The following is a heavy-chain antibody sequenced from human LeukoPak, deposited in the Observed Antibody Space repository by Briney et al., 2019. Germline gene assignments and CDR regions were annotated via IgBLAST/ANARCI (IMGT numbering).Heavy chain of an antibody. D-gene: IGHD3-22*01. CDR1: GGSISSSSYC. V-gene: IGHV4-39*01. Sequence: SETLSLTCTVSGGSISSSSYCWGWIRQPPGKGLEWIGNIYCGGSTYYNPSLKSRVTISVDTSKNQFSLKLSSVTAADTAVYYCARLNYYDSSGYAFDIWSQGTMVTVSS. CDR3: ARLNYYDSSGYAFDI. J-gene: IGHJ3*02. CDR2: IYCGGST.